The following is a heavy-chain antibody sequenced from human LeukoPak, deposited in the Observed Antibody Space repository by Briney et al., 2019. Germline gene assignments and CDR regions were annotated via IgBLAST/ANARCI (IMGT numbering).Heavy chain of an antibody. CDR1: GYTFTTHD. CDR2: IIPFFGTV. Sequence: SVKVSCKASGYTFTTHDLTWVRQAPGQGLEWMGGIIPFFGTVNYAQKFQGRVTFTTDESTSTVYMELTSLRSEDTALYYCATVKFRFQEEGYYMDVWGKGTTVTVSS. D-gene: IGHD3-10*01. V-gene: IGHV1-69*05. CDR3: ATVKFRFQEEGYYMDV. J-gene: IGHJ6*03.